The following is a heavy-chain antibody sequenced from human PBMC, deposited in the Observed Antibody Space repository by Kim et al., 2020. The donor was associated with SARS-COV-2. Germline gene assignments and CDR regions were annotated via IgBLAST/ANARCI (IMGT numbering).Heavy chain of an antibody. Sequence: GGSLRLSCAASGFTFSSYGMHWVRQAPGKGLEWVAVIWYDGSNKYYADSVKGRFTISRDNSKNTLYLQMNSLRAEDTAVYYCARDANYDFWSGYYGAYYYGMDVWGQGTTVTVSS. J-gene: IGHJ6*02. D-gene: IGHD3-3*01. CDR2: IWYDGSNK. CDR1: GFTFSSYG. V-gene: IGHV3-33*01. CDR3: ARDANYDFWSGYYGAYYYGMDV.